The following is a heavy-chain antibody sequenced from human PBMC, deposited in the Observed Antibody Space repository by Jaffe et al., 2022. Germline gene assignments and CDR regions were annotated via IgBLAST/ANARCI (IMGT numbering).Heavy chain of an antibody. J-gene: IGHJ3*02. Sequence: QVQLQESGPGLVKPSETLSLTCAVSGYSISSGYYWGWIRQPPGKGLEWIGSIYHSGSTYYNPSLKSRVTISVDTSKNQFSLKLSSVTAADTAVYYCARDSASPGVIGFDIWGQGTMVTVSS. V-gene: IGHV4-38-2*02. CDR2: IYHSGST. CDR1: GYSISSGYY. D-gene: IGHD3-22*01. CDR3: ARDSASPGVIGFDI.